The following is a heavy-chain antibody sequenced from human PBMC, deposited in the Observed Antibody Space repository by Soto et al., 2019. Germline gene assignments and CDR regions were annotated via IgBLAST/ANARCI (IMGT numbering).Heavy chain of an antibody. V-gene: IGHV3-53*01. CDR1: GFTISGKKY. CDR2: LYDLDGS. J-gene: IGHJ3*01. D-gene: IGHD1-1*01. Sequence: QAGGSLRLSCAAFGFTISGKKYVAWVRQAPGKGLEWVSALYDLDGSFYAASVKGRFTTSSDSSKTTVYLQMNDLRPDDTAVYYCATWHEREHAYDVWGPGTKVTVSS. CDR3: ATWHEREHAYDV.